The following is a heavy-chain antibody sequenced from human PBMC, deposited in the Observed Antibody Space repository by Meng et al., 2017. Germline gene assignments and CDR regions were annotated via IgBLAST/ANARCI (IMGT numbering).Heavy chain of an antibody. CDR2: ISAYNGST. CDR1: GYTCTSYG. CDR3: ARGGSRYYGDYNWYFDL. Sequence: VQLVASGSGLTKPRASVKVSCKAPGYTCTSYGISWVRQAHGQGLEWMGWISAYNGSTNYAQKLQGRVTMTTDTSTSTAYMELRSLRSDDTAVYYCARGGSRYYGDYNWYFDLWGRGTLVTVSS. V-gene: IGHV1-18*01. J-gene: IGHJ2*01. D-gene: IGHD4-17*01.